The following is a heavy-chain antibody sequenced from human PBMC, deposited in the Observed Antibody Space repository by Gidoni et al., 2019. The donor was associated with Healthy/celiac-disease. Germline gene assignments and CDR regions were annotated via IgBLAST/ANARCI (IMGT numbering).Heavy chain of an antibody. J-gene: IGHJ5*02. Sequence: QVQLVQSGAEVKKPGASVKVSCKASGSTFTSYAMHWVRQAPGQRLEWMGWINAGNGNTKYSQKFQGRVTITRDTSASTAYMELSSLRSEDTAVYYCASYSMIVGNNSGGGDWFDPWGQGTLVTVSS. CDR2: INAGNGNT. CDR3: ASYSMIVGNNSGGGDWFDP. V-gene: IGHV1-3*01. D-gene: IGHD3-22*01. CDR1: GSTFTSYA.